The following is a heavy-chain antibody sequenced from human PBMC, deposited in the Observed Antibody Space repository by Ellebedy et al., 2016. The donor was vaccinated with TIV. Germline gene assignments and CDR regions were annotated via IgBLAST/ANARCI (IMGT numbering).Heavy chain of an antibody. J-gene: IGHJ6*02. Sequence: GESLKISXEASGFNFGPYGMHWVRQAPGKGLDWVALISHDANNKYYADSVKGRFTISRDNSKNMLYLQMNSLRAEDTAVYYCAEDGVVANGIDVWGQGTTVTVS. D-gene: IGHD3-3*01. CDR2: ISHDANNK. CDR3: AEDGVVANGIDV. V-gene: IGHV3-30*18. CDR1: GFNFGPYG.